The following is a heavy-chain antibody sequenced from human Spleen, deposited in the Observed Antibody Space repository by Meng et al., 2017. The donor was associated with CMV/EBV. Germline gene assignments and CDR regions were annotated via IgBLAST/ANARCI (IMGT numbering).Heavy chain of an antibody. CDR1: GFTFNSYA. J-gene: IGHJ4*02. Sequence: GGSLRLSCTASGFTFNSYAMTWVRQAPGKGLKWVSGISGTADRTYYADSVKGRFTISRDNSKNTLYLRLNSLRAEDTAVYYCARDAGLIRMGDFWSGSKRGGYFDYWGQGTLVTVSS. CDR2: ISGTADRT. D-gene: IGHD3-3*01. V-gene: IGHV3-23*01. CDR3: ARDAGLIRMGDFWSGSKRGGYFDY.